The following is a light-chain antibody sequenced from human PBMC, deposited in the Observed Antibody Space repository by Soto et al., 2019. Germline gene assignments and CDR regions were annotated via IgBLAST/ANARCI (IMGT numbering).Light chain of an antibody. CDR1: QTVSSS. V-gene: IGKV3-11*01. CDR3: QQRSSWPT. J-gene: IGKJ4*01. Sequence: EIVLTQSPATLSLSPWERATLSCRASQTVSSSLAWFQQKPGQAPRLLIYDVSVRATGIPARFSGSGSGTDFTLTISSLEPEDFAVYYCQQRSSWPTFGGGTKVDIK. CDR2: DVS.